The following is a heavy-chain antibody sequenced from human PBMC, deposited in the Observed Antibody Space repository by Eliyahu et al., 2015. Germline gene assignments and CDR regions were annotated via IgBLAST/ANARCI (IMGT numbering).Heavy chain of an antibody. Sequence: EVQLVQSGAEVKKPGESLXISCKGSXXXFTSYWXGWVRQMPGKGLEWMXIXXPXDSDTRYSPSFQGQVTISADKSISTAYLQWSSLKASDTAMYYCARPGGQLVRGGFDYWGQGTLVTVSS. D-gene: IGHD6-6*01. V-gene: IGHV5-51*03. CDR3: ARPGGQLVRGGFDY. J-gene: IGHJ4*02. CDR2: XXPXDSDT. CDR1: XXXFTSYW.